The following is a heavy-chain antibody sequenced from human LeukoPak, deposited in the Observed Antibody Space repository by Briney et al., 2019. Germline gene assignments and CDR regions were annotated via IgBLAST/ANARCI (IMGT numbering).Heavy chain of an antibody. CDR2: ISAYNGNT. D-gene: IGHD3-9*01. CDR3: ARDNLRYFDWSHRGHTVYYFDY. V-gene: IGHV1-18*01. J-gene: IGHJ4*02. Sequence: GASVKVSCKASGYTFTSYGISWVRQAPGQGLEWMGWISAYNGNTNYAQKLQGRVTMTTDTSTSTAYMELRSLRSDDTAVYYCARDNLRYFDWSHRGHTVYYFDYWGQGTLVTVSS. CDR1: GYTFTSYG.